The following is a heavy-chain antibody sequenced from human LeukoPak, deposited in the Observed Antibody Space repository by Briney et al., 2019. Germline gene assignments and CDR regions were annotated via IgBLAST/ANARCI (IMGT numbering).Heavy chain of an antibody. D-gene: IGHD2-15*01. J-gene: IGHJ4*02. CDR2: IKQDGSAK. CDR3: ARDNGWSADF. CDR1: GFTFSRHW. V-gene: IGHV3-7*03. Sequence: GGSLRLSCAASGFTFSRHWMYWVRQAPGKGLEWVANIKQDGSAKPYVDSVKGRFTISRDNAKNSLFLQMNSLRVEDTAVYYCARDNGWSADFWGQGTLVTVSS.